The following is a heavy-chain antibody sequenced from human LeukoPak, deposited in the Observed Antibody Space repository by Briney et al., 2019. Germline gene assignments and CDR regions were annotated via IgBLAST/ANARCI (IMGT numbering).Heavy chain of an antibody. CDR3: ARVETSKSSIDY. J-gene: IGHJ4*02. CDR2: INHSGST. Sequence: SETLSLTCAVYGASFSGYYWSWIRQPPGKGLEWIGEINHSGSTNYNPSLKSRLTIPIDTSKNQFSLKLNSVTAADTAMYYCARVETSKSSIDYWGQGTLVTVSS. CDR1: GASFSGYY. D-gene: IGHD1-1*01. V-gene: IGHV4-34*01.